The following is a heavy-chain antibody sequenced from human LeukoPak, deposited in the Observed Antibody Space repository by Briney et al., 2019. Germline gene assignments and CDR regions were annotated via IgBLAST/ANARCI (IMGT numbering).Heavy chain of an antibody. J-gene: IGHJ6*02. CDR3: ARLLVVATSIIPSGYNGMDV. CDR2: ISYDGSNK. D-gene: IGHD3-22*01. V-gene: IGHV3-30-3*01. Sequence: GGSLRLSCAASGFTFSSYAMHWVRQAPGKGLEWVAIISYDGSNKYYADSVKGRFTISRDNSKNTLYLRMNSLRAEDTAVYYCARLLVVATSIIPSGYNGMDVWGQGTTVTVSS. CDR1: GFTFSSYA.